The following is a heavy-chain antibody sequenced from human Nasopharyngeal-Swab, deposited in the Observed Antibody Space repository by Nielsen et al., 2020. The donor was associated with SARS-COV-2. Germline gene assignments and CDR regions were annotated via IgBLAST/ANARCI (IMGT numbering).Heavy chain of an antibody. CDR1: GYTFSGHN. Sequence: VSVKVSCKASGYTFSGHNMHWVRQAPGQGLEWMAIFDPRGDSTSHAQKFQGRLTMTTDTTTSTVYMELSSLRAEDAAVYYCARDSDNWAIDYWGQGTLVTVSP. CDR2: FDPRGDST. D-gene: IGHD1-1*01. CDR3: ARDSDNWAIDY. V-gene: IGHV1-46*01. J-gene: IGHJ4*02.